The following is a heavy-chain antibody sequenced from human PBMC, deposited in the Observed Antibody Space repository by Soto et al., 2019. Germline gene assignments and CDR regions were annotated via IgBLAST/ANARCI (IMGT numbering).Heavy chain of an antibody. CDR3: ARESAGVTAAMPGGYYYGMDV. V-gene: IGHV1-69*12. D-gene: IGHD2-2*01. J-gene: IGHJ6*02. Sequence: QVQLVQSGAEVKKPGSSVKVSSKASGGTFSNYAITWVRQAPGQGLEWMGGIIPFFVTANYAQKFQGRVTITADESTSTAYMELSSLTSEATAVYFCARESAGVTAAMPGGYYYGMDVWGQGTTVTVSS. CDR2: IIPFFVTA. CDR1: GGTFSNYA.